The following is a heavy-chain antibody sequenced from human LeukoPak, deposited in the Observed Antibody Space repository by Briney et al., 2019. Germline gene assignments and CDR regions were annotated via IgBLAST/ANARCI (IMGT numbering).Heavy chain of an antibody. CDR1: GFTFSSYS. CDR2: ISSSSSYI. Sequence: AGGSLRLSCAASGFTFSSYSMTWVRQAPGKGLEWVSSISSSSSYIYYADSVKGRFTISRDNAKNSLYLQMNSLRAEDTAVYYCARGKTTVTDFDYWGQGTLVTVSS. J-gene: IGHJ4*02. V-gene: IGHV3-21*01. CDR3: ARGKTTVTDFDY. D-gene: IGHD4-17*01.